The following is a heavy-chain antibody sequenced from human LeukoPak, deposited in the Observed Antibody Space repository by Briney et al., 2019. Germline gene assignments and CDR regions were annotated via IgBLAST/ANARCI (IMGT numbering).Heavy chain of an antibody. CDR2: IRSKAYGGTT. Sequence: GGSLRLSCTASGFTFGDYAMSWVRQAPGKGLEWVGFIRSKAYGGTTEYAASVKGRFTISRDDSKSIAYLQMNSLKTEDTAVYYCTRVGSSGWYGGDYFDYWGQGNPGHRLL. CDR3: TRVGSSGWYGGDYFDY. V-gene: IGHV3-49*04. D-gene: IGHD6-19*01. CDR1: GFTFGDYA. J-gene: IGHJ4*02.